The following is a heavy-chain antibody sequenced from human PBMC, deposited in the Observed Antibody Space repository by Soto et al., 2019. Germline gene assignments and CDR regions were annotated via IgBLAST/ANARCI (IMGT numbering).Heavy chain of an antibody. CDR2: IIPIFGTA. V-gene: IGHV1-69*01. CDR1: GGTFSSYA. CDR3: ARLPGDAIKVWGGMDV. J-gene: IGHJ6*02. Sequence: QVQLVQSGAEVKKPGSSVKVSCKASGGTFSSYAISWVRQAPGQGLEWMGGIIPIFGTANYAQKFQGRVTITADESTSTAYMELSSLRSEDTTVYYWARLPGDAIKVWGGMDVWGQGTTVTVSS. D-gene: IGHD2-8*01.